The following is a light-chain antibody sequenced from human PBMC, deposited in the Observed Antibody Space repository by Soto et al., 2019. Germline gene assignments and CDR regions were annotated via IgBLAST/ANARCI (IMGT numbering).Light chain of an antibody. V-gene: IGKV3D-20*02. Sequence: EIVLTQSPGTLSLSPGERATLSCRASQSISSPYLAWYQQKPGQAPRLLIDGASSRATGVPDRFSGSGSGTDFTLTISSLEPEDFAVYYCQQRSSWPPTFGQGTRLEIK. CDR2: GAS. J-gene: IGKJ5*01. CDR1: QSISSPY. CDR3: QQRSSWPPT.